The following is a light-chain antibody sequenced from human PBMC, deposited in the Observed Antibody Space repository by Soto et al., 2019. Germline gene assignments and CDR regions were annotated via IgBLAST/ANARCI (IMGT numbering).Light chain of an antibody. CDR1: SSDIGAYNH. V-gene: IGLV2-14*01. Sequence: QSALTQPASVSGSPGQSITISCTGTSSDIGAYNHVSWYQQSPGKAPQLIIYEVSNRPSGLSNRFSASKSGNAASLTISGLQAEDEADYFCCSFTTSSTLVFGTGTKVTVL. CDR3: CSFTTSSTLV. J-gene: IGLJ1*01. CDR2: EVS.